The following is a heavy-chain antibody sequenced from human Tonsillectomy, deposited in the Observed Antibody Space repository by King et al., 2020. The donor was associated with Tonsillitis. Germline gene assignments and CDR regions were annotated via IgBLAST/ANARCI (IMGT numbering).Heavy chain of an antibody. D-gene: IGHD1-26*01. CDR2: ISYYVSKT. Sequence: VQLVESGGGVVQPGKSLRLSCAASGFIFSRHAMHWVRQAPGKGLEWVAVISYYVSKTYYADSVKGRFTIPRDNSKNTLSLQMNSLRAEDTAVYYCARGNSGRSYAFDIWGQGTMVTVSS. V-gene: IGHV3-30*01. J-gene: IGHJ3*02. CDR1: GFIFSRHA. CDR3: ARGNSGRSYAFDI.